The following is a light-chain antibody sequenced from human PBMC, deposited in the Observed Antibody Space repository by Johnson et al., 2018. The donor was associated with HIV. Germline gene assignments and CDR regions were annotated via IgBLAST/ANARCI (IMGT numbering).Light chain of an antibody. V-gene: IGLV1-51*01. CDR3: GTWESRLSAV. CDR2: DNN. Sequence: QSVLTQPPSVSAAPGQKVTISCSGSSSDIGSNYVSWYQQLPGTAPKLLIYDNNKRPSGIPDRFSGSKSGTSATLGITGLQTGDEADYYCGTWESRLSAVFGTGTKVTVL. J-gene: IGLJ1*01. CDR1: SSDIGSNY.